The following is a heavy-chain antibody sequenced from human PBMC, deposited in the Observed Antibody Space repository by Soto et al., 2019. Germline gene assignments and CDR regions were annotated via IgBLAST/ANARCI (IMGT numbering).Heavy chain of an antibody. Sequence: LEALSLTCTVSGGSPTEHYWNWIRPPPGKGLDWIGYVYYSGNTNYNPSPKRPVTISVDTSKNQFSLNLGSVTAADTAVYYCARGNDWKSSTFDIWGQGTMVTVSS. J-gene: IGHJ3*02. CDR3: ARGNDWKSSTFDI. V-gene: IGHV4-59*11. CDR1: GGSPTEHY. D-gene: IGHD2-21*01. CDR2: VYYSGNT.